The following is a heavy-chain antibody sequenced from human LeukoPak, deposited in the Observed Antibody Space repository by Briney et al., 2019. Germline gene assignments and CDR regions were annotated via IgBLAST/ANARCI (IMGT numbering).Heavy chain of an antibody. CDR3: ARATYYHDSSENWFDP. Sequence: SVKVSCKASGGTFSSYAISWVRQAPGQGLEWMGGIIPIFGTANYAQKFQGRVTITTDESTSTAYMELSSLRSEDTAVYYCARATYYHDSSENWFDPWGQGTLVTVSS. CDR2: IIPIFGTA. J-gene: IGHJ5*02. V-gene: IGHV1-69*05. D-gene: IGHD3-22*01. CDR1: GGTFSSYA.